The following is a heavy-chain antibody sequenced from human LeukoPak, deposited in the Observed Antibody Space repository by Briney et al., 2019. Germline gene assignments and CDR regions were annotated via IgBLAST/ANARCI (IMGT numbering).Heavy chain of an antibody. J-gene: IGHJ4*02. CDR3: ASKVANDY. Sequence: QPGRSLRLSCAASGFTFSNYEMNWVRQAPGKGLEWVSYISNSGGTIYQADSVRGRFTISRNNAKNALYLRMNSLRAEDTAVYYCASKVANDYWGQGTVVTVSS. D-gene: IGHD2-15*01. V-gene: IGHV3-48*03. CDR1: GFTFSNYE. CDR2: ISNSGGTI.